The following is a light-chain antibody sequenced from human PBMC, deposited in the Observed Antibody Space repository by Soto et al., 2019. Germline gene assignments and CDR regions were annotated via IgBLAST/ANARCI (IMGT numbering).Light chain of an antibody. J-gene: IGLJ1*01. CDR2: DVS. Sequence: QSVLTQPASVSGSPGQSITISCTGTSSDVGGYNYVSWYQQHPGKAPKLMIYDVSNRPSGVSNRFSGSKSGNTASLTISGLQAEDEADYYCSSYTSSSPPYVFGTGNKVTVL. CDR3: SSYTSSSPPYV. V-gene: IGLV2-14*01. CDR1: SSDVGGYNY.